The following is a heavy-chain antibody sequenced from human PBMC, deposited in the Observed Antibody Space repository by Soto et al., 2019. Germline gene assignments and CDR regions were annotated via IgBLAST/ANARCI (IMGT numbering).Heavy chain of an antibody. CDR3: ARHRGPMVRGVISNWFDP. D-gene: IGHD3-10*01. J-gene: IGHJ5*02. CDR1: GGSISSSSYY. CDR2: IYYSGST. V-gene: IGHV4-39*01. Sequence: SETLSLTCTVSGGSISSSSYYWGWIRQPPXKGLEWIGSIYYSGSTYYSPSLKSRVTISVDTSKNQFSLKLSSVTAADTAVYYCARHRGPMVRGVISNWFDPWGQGPLVTVSS.